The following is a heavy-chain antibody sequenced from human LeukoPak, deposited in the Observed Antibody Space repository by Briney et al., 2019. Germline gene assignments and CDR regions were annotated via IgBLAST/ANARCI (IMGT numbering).Heavy chain of an antibody. Sequence: ASVRVSCKASGYTFNTYGISWVRQAPGQGLEWMGWISTYNGNINYAQKFQGRVTMTTDTSTSTAYMVLRSLRSDDTAVYYCARSVDSSRWYYYSDYWGQGTLVTVSS. CDR3: ARSVDSSRWYYYSDY. V-gene: IGHV1-18*01. J-gene: IGHJ4*02. CDR1: GYTFNTYG. D-gene: IGHD6-19*01. CDR2: ISTYNGNI.